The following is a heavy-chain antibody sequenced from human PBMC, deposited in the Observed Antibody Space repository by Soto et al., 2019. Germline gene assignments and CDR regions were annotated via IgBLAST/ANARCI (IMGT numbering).Heavy chain of an antibody. V-gene: IGHV4-34*12. CDR3: ARQRPTDGRWEFANYYGMDV. CDR2: IIHSEST. CDR1: GGSFSAYY. Sequence: PSETLSLTCAVYGGSFSAYYWSWVRQPPGKGLEWIGEIIHSESTKYNPSLKSRVTISVDTSKNQFSLKLSSVTAADTAVYYCARQRPTDGRWEFANYYGMDVWPRDPGHRLL. D-gene: IGHD1-26*01. J-gene: IGHJ6*02.